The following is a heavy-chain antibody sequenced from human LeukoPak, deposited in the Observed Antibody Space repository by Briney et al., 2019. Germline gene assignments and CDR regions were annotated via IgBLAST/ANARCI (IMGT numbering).Heavy chain of an antibody. CDR2: MNPNSGNT. J-gene: IGHJ3*02. V-gene: IGHV1-8*01. Sequence: LGASVKVSCKASGYTFTSYDINWARQATGQGLEWMGWMNPNSGNTGYVQKFQGRVTMTRNTSISTAYMELSSLRSEDTAVYYCARVLRDYVWGSYRYLGTGRAFDIWGQGTMVTVSS. CDR3: ARVLRDYVWGSYRYLGTGRAFDI. D-gene: IGHD3-16*02. CDR1: GYTFTSYD.